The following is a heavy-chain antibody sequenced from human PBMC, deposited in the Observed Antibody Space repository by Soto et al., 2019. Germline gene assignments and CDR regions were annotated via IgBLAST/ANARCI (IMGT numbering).Heavy chain of an antibody. J-gene: IGHJ3*02. CDR1: GGTFSSYA. Sequence: QVQLLQSGAEVKKPGSSVQVSCKASGGTFSSYAISWVRQAPGQGLEWMGGIIPIFVTANYAQKFQGRVTITADESTSTAYMELSSLRSEDTAVYYCAREREGSSLDAFDIWGQGTMVTVSS. D-gene: IGHD6-6*01. CDR3: AREREGSSLDAFDI. V-gene: IGHV1-69*01. CDR2: IIPIFVTA.